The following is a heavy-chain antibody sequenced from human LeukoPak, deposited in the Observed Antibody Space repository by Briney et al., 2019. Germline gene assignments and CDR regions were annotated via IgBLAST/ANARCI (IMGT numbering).Heavy chain of an antibody. D-gene: IGHD2-8*01. Sequence: PSETLSLTCAVYGVSFSGYYWSWLRQPPGKGLEWIGEINHSGSTNYNPSLKSRVTISVDTSKNQFSLKLSSVTAADTAVYYCARSNPYYKYYGMDVWGQGTTVTVSS. CDR3: ARSNPYYKYYGMDV. V-gene: IGHV4-34*01. J-gene: IGHJ6*02. CDR2: INHSGST. CDR1: GVSFSGYY.